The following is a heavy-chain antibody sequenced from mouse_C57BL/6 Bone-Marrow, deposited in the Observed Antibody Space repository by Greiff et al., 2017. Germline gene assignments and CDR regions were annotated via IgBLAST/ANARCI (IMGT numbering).Heavy chain of an antibody. V-gene: IGHV1-81*01. J-gene: IGHJ1*03. CDR3: ARNYYGFYWYFDV. D-gene: IGHD1-1*01. Sequence: QVQLQPSGAELARPGASVKLSFTASVYTFTSYGISCVKQRTGQGLEWIGELYPRSGNTYYNEKFKGKATLTADKSSSTAYMELRSLTSEDSAVYFCARNYYGFYWYFDVWGTGTTVTVSS. CDR1: VYTFTSYG. CDR2: LYPRSGNT.